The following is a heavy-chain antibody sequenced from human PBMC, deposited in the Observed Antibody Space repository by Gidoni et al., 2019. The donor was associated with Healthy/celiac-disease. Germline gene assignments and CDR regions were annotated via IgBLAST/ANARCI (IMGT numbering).Heavy chain of an antibody. J-gene: IGHJ4*02. CDR2: IYTTGST. CDR1: GGSISSYY. V-gene: IGHV4-4*07. CDR3: ARGRLGDLSPFDY. D-gene: IGHD3-16*02. Sequence: QVQLQASRPGLVKPSETLSLTWTVSGGSISSYYWTWIRQPAGKGLEWFGRIYTTGSTNYNPSLKSRVSMSVDTSKNQFSLKLSSVTAADTAVYYCARGRLGDLSPFDYWGQGTLVTVSS.